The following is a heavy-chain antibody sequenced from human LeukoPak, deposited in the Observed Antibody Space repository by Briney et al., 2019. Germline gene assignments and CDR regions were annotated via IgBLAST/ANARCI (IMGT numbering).Heavy chain of an antibody. CDR1: GGSISNYY. V-gene: IGHV4-4*07. J-gene: IGHJ3*02. Sequence: SETLSLTCTVSGGSISNYYWSWIRQPAGKGLEWIGRTYARGSSTYNPPVQSRVTMSVATSKNQFSLKLRSVTAADTAVYYCARGRYCSADICTGGDSFDIWGQGTMVSVSP. CDR2: TYARGSS. D-gene: IGHD2-15*01. CDR3: ARGRYCSADICTGGDSFDI.